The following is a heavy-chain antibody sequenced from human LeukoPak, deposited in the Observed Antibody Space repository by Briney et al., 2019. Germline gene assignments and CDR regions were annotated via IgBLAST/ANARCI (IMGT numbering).Heavy chain of an antibody. V-gene: IGHV5-51*01. CDR1: GYSFTSYW. J-gene: IGHJ6*03. D-gene: IGHD6-13*01. Sequence: GESLKISCKGSGYSFTSYWIGWVRQMPGKGLEWMGIIYPGDSDTRYSPSFQGQVTISADKSISTAYLQWSSLKASDTAMYYCARHAGGAAAGRYYYYYYYMDVWGKGTTVTVSS. CDR3: ARHAGGAAAGRYYYYYYYMDV. CDR2: IYPGDSDT.